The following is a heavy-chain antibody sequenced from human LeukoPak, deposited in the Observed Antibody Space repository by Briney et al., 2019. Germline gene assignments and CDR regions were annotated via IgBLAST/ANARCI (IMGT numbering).Heavy chain of an antibody. Sequence: SETLSLTCTVSGGSISSSSYYWGWIRQPPGKGLEWVGSIYYSGSTNYNPSLKSRVTISVDTSKNQFSLKLSSVTAADTAVYYCARGDYYDSSGYPNWGQGTLVTVSS. D-gene: IGHD3-22*01. J-gene: IGHJ4*02. CDR1: GGSISSSSYY. CDR2: IYYSGST. CDR3: ARGDYYDSSGYPN. V-gene: IGHV4-39*07.